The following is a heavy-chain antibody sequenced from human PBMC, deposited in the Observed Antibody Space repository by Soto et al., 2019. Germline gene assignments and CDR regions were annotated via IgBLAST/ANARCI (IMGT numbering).Heavy chain of an antibody. CDR3: AREGSSSLRWEQLTDYFDY. CDR2: IYYSGST. J-gene: IGHJ4*02. D-gene: IGHD6-13*01. CDR1: GGSISRGGYY. V-gene: IGHV4-31*03. Sequence: SETLSLTCTVSGGSISRGGYYWSWIRQHPGKGLEWIGYIYYSGSTYYNPSLKSRVTISVDTSKNQFSLKLSSVTAADTAVYYCAREGSSSLRWEQLTDYFDYWGQGTLVTVSS.